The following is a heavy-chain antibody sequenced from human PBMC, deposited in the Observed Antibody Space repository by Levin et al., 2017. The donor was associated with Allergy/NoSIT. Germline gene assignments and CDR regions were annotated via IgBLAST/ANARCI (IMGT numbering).Heavy chain of an antibody. D-gene: IGHD3-9*01. Sequence: GGSLRLSCAASGFTVSSNYMSWVRQAPGKGLEWVSVIYSGGSTYYADSVKGRFTISRDNSKNTLYLQMNSLRAEDTAVYYCARGGARYYDILTGYYTGAFDIWGQGTMVTVSS. J-gene: IGHJ3*02. V-gene: IGHV3-66*02. CDR1: GFTVSSNY. CDR3: ARGGARYYDILTGYYTGAFDI. CDR2: IYSGGST.